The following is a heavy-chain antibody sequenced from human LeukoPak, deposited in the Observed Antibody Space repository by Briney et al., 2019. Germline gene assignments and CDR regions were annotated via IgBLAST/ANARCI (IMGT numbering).Heavy chain of an antibody. V-gene: IGHV3-23*01. Sequence: GGSLRLSCVDSGISLSNYAMTWVRQAPGKGLEWVSYISERGGSTTYADSVKGRFTISRDTSLNTLYLQMNNLRAEDTVVYFCAKRGVVIRGILVIGYHQEAYHYDFWGQGVLVTVSS. J-gene: IGHJ4*02. CDR3: AKRGVVIRGILVIGYHQEAYHYDF. CDR2: ISERGGST. CDR1: GISLSNYA. D-gene: IGHD3-10*01.